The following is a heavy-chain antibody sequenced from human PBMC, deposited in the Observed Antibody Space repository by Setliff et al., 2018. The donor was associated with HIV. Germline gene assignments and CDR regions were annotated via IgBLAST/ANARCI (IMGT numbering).Heavy chain of an antibody. CDR2: INPNSGAT. CDR3: ARDRADDFDI. CDR1: GYTFIDYF. V-gene: IGHV1-2*02. Sequence: ASVKVSCKASGYTFIDYFMHWVRQAPGQGLEWMGWINPNSGATNYAQRSQGRVTMTRDTSINTAYMELSRLRSDDTAVYYCARDRADDFDIWGQGTMVTVSS. J-gene: IGHJ3*02.